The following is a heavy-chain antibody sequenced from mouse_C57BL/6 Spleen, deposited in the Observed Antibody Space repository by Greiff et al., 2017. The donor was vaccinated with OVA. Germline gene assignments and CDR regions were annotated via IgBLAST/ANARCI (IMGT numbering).Heavy chain of an antibody. CDR3: AGDVGNFDY. Sequence: VQLQESGPELVKPGASVKISCKASGYSFTSYYIHWVKQRPGQGLEWIGWIYPGSGNTKYNEKFKGKATLTADTSSSTAYMQLSSLTSEDSAVYYCAGDVGNFDYWGQGTTLTVSS. CDR2: IYPGSGNT. V-gene: IGHV1-66*01. J-gene: IGHJ2*01. CDR1: GYSFTSYY. D-gene: IGHD3-3*01.